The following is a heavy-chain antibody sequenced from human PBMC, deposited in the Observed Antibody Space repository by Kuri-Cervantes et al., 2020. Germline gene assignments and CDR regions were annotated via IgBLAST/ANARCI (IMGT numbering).Heavy chain of an antibody. D-gene: IGHD3-10*01. CDR1: GFTFNDCA. CDR2: ISWNSGSI. J-gene: IGHJ4*02. Sequence: GGSLRLSCAASGFTFNDCAMHWVRQAPGKGLEWVSGISWNSGSIGYADSVKGRFTISRDNAKNSLYLQMNSLRAEDTALYYCARGENSGWGQGTLVTVSS. CDR3: ARGENSG. V-gene: IGHV3-9*01.